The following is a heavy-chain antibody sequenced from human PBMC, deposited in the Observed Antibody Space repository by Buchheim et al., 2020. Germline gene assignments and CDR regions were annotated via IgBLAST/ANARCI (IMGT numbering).Heavy chain of an antibody. CDR2: INPNSGGT. CDR3: ARARTWGSYRYDFDY. CDR1: GYTFTGYY. J-gene: IGHJ4*02. Sequence: QVQLVQSGAEVKKPGASVKVSCKASGYTFTGYYMHWVRQAPGQGLEWMGWINPNSGGTNYAQKFQGWVPMTRDKSISTASMELSRLRSDDTAVYYCARARTWGSYRYDFDYWGQGTL. V-gene: IGHV1-2*04. D-gene: IGHD3-16*02.